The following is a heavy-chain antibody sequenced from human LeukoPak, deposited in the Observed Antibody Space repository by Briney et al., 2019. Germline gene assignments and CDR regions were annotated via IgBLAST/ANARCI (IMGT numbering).Heavy chain of an antibody. Sequence: GESLKISCKGSGYSFTSYWIGWVRHMRGKGLEGMGIIYTGDSDTRFSPSFQGQVTMSADKSISTAYLQWSSLKASDTAMYYCARATMTTVTFNWFDPWGQGTLVTVSS. CDR2: IYTGDSDT. D-gene: IGHD4-17*01. CDR1: GYSFTSYW. J-gene: IGHJ5*02. CDR3: ARATMTTVTFNWFDP. V-gene: IGHV5-51*01.